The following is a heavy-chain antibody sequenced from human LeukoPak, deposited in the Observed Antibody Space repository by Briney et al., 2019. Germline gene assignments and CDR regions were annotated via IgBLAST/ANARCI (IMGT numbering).Heavy chain of an antibody. CDR3: ARHPFQYPFDH. J-gene: IGHJ5*02. Sequence: SETLSLTCTVSGASVSSDYWSWIRQSPGKGLEWIGYIYHSGHPMSNSSLKSRVSLSLDTSNNQFSLKLSSVTAADTAVYYCARHPFQYPFDHWGQGTVVSVSS. CDR1: GASVSSDY. D-gene: IGHD2/OR15-2a*01. CDR2: IYHSGHP. V-gene: IGHV4-59*08.